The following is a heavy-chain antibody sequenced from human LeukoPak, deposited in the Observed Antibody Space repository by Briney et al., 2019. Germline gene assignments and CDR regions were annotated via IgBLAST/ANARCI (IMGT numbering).Heavy chain of an antibody. J-gene: IGHJ4*02. CDR2: LNPYSGGT. Sequence: ASVKVSCKTSGSTFNDYYIHWVRQAPGQGLEWMGWLNPYSGGTNYAQKFQGRVTLTRDTSITTVYMELSRLRSDDTAVYYCARAPLVGATSDFDYWGQGTLVTVSS. CDR1: GSTFNDYY. CDR3: ARAPLVGATSDFDY. V-gene: IGHV1-2*02. D-gene: IGHD1-26*01.